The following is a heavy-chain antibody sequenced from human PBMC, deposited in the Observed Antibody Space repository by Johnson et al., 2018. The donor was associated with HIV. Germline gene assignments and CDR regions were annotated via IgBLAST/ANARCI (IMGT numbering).Heavy chain of an antibody. D-gene: IGHD6-19*01. Sequence: QVQLVESGGGVVQPGRSLRLSCAASGFTFSSYGMHWVRQAPGTGLEWVAFIRYDGSNKYYADSVEDRFTISRDNSKNTLYLQMNSLRAEDTAVYYCARIPGSGWEHDAFDIWGQGTMVTVSS. V-gene: IGHV3-33*01. J-gene: IGHJ3*02. CDR1: GFTFSSYG. CDR3: ARIPGSGWEHDAFDI. CDR2: IRYDGSNK.